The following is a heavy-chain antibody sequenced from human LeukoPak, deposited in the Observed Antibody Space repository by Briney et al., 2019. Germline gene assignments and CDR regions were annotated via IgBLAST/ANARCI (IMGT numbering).Heavy chain of an antibody. J-gene: IGHJ4*02. V-gene: IGHV3-21*01. CDR3: ARGKSDYSSSPSNFDY. CDR2: ISSSSSYI. D-gene: IGHD6-6*01. CDR1: GFTFSSNS. Sequence: GGSLRLSCAASGFTFSSNSMSWVRQAPGKGLEWVSSISSSSSYIYYADSVKGGFTISRDNAKNSLYLQVNSLRAEDTAVYYCARGKSDYSSSPSNFDYWGQGTLVTVSS.